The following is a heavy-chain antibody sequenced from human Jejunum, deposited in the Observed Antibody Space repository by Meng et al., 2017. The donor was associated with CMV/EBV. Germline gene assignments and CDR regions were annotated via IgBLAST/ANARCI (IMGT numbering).Heavy chain of an antibody. V-gene: IGHV4-61*01. Sequence: GSVSGGNYYGNWTRQPRGKGLEWSGYIYDSGSTDYNRSLKSRVTISLDTSKNQFSLKLSSLTAADTAVYYCARNVYTYGFDAFDIWSQGTMVTVSS. CDR3: ARNVYTYGFDAFDI. CDR1: GSVSGGNYY. CDR2: IYDSGST. J-gene: IGHJ3*02. D-gene: IGHD5-18*01.